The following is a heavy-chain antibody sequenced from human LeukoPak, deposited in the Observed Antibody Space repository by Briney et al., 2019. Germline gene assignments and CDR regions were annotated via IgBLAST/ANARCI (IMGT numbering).Heavy chain of an antibody. J-gene: IGHJ5*02. D-gene: IGHD2-2*01. CDR1: GDSVSSNSVT. CDR2: TYYRSTWYN. CDR3: ARRLTQYDCFDP. V-gene: IGHV6-1*01. Sequence: SQTLSLTCAISGDSVSSNSVTWNWLRQSPSRGLEWLGRTYYRSTWYNDYAVSVGGRITVNPDTSKNQFSLHLNSVTPEDTAVYYCARRLTQYDCFDPWGQGILVTVSS.